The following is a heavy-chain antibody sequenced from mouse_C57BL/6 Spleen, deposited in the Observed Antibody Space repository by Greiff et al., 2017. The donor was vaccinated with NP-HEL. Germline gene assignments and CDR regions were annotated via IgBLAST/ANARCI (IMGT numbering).Heavy chain of an antibody. D-gene: IGHD2-5*01. V-gene: IGHV1-15*01. CDR3: WAYYSNYVPFAY. CDR2: IDPETGGT. Sequence: QVQLKQSGAELVRPGASVTLSCKASGYTFTDYEMHWVKQTPVHGLEWIGAIDPETGGTAYNQKFKGKAILTADKSSSTAYMELRSLTSEDSAVYYCWAYYSNYVPFAYWGQGTLVTVSA. CDR1: GYTFTDYE. J-gene: IGHJ3*01.